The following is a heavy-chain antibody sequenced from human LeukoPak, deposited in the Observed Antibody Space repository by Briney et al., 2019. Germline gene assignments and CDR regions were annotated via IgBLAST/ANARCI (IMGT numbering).Heavy chain of an antibody. CDR2: FYPGDSDT. J-gene: IGHJ5*02. CDR1: GYSFSTYW. D-gene: IGHD2-15*01. CDR3: ARQVPGCSGGSCYSGWFDP. V-gene: IGHV5-51*01. Sequence: GESLKISCKGSGYSFSTYWIGWVRQMPGKGLEWWGIFYPGDSDTRYSPSFQGQVTMSPDQSISTAYLQWSSLNASDTAMYYCARQVPGCSGGSCYSGWFDPWGQGTLVTVSS.